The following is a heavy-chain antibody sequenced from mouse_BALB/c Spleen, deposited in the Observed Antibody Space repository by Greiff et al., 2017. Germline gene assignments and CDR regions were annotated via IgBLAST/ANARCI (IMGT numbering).Heavy chain of an antibody. CDR1: GFNIKDTY. V-gene: IGHV14-3*02. J-gene: IGHJ2*01. CDR3: ARENATSGQAVYFDY. D-gene: IGHD6-1*01. Sequence: EVQLQQSGAELVKPGASVKLSCTASGFNIKDTYMHWVKQRPEQGLEWIGRIDPANGNTKYDPKFQGKATITADTSSNTAYLQLSSLTSEDTAVYYCARENATSGQAVYFDYWGQGTTLTVSS. CDR2: IDPANGNT.